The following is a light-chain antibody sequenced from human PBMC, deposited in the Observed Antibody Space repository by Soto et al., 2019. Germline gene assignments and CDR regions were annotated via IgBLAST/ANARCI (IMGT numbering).Light chain of an antibody. CDR2: TGS. CDR3: QQTLSCPPT. V-gene: IGKV1-12*01. CDR1: QAIDSW. Sequence: DIQMTQSPSSVSASVGDRFTITCLASQAIDSWLAWYQQKPGEAPKLLIFTGSLLHSGVPPRFSGSGSGTDFTLTISSLQPEDFATYYCQQTLSCPPTFGQGTKVDIK. J-gene: IGKJ1*01.